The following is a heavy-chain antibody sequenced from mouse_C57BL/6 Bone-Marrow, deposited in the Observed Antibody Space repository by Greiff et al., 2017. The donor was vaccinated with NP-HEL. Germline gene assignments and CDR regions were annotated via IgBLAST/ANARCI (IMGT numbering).Heavy chain of an antibody. Sequence: VQLQQPGAELVKPGASVKMSCKASGYTFTSYWITWVKQRPGQGLEWIGDIYPGSGSTNYNEKFKSKATLTVDTSSSTAYMQLSSLTSEDSAVYYCERLLPYRPYAMDYWGQGTSVTVSS. D-gene: IGHD6-5*01. CDR3: ERLLPYRPYAMDY. J-gene: IGHJ4*01. CDR2: IYPGSGST. V-gene: IGHV1-55*01. CDR1: GYTFTSYW.